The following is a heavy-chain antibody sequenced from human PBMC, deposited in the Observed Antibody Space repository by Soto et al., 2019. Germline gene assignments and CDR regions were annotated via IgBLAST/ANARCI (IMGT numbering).Heavy chain of an antibody. CDR1: GFTFSSYA. J-gene: IGHJ6*02. Sequence: PGGSLRLSCAAAGFTFSSYAMRLVRQTPGKGLEWVAVISYDGSNKYYADSVKGRFTISRDNSKNTLYLQMNSLRAEDTAVYYCARDYTRKGGPIYGMDVWGQGTTVTVSS. CDR3: ARDYTRKGGPIYGMDV. V-gene: IGHV3-30-3*01. CDR2: ISYDGSNK.